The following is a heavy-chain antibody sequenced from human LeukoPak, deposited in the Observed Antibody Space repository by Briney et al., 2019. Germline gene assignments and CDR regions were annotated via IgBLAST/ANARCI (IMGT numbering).Heavy chain of an antibody. Sequence: PSETLSLTCTVSGGSISSGGYYWSWIRQHPGKGLEWIGYIYYSGSTYYNPSLKSRVTMSVDTSKNQFSLKLSSVTAADTAVYYCARALYSGRRHRTYYFDYWGQGTLVTVSS. D-gene: IGHD4-11*01. CDR3: ARALYSGRRHRTYYFDY. V-gene: IGHV4-31*03. J-gene: IGHJ4*02. CDR1: GGSISSGGYY. CDR2: IYYSGST.